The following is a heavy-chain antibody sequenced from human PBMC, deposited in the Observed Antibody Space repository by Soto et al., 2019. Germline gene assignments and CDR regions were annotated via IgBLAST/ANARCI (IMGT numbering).Heavy chain of an antibody. Sequence: PSETLSLTCTVSGGSVSSGSYYWSWIRQPPRKGMEWIGYIYYSGSTNYNPSLKSRVTISVDTSKNQFSLKLSSVTAADTAVYYCATSLAVAGTLYFDYWGQGTLVTVSS. J-gene: IGHJ4*02. V-gene: IGHV4-61*01. D-gene: IGHD6-19*01. CDR1: GGSVSSGSYY. CDR3: ATSLAVAGTLYFDY. CDR2: IYYSGST.